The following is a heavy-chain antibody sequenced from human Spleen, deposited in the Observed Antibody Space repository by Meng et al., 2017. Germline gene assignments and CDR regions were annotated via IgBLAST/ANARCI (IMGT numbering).Heavy chain of an antibody. V-gene: IGHV3-11*01. D-gene: IGHD5-18*01. CDR1: GFTFRDYY. J-gene: IGHJ5*02. CDR3: ARGYTYGYAALDS. Sequence: GESLKISCAVSGFTFRDYYMAWIRQAPGKGLEWVSYISGSGSTIYYADSVKGRFTISRDTAKNSVYLQMDSLRAEDTAVYYCARGYTYGYAALDSWGQGTLVTVSS. CDR2: ISGSGSTI.